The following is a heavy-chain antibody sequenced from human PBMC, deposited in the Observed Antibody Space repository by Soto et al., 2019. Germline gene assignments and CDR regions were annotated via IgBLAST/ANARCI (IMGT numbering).Heavy chain of an antibody. Sequence: GGSLRLSCAASGFTFDDYAMHWVRQAPGKGLEWVSGISWNSGSIGYADSVKGRFTISRDNAKNSLYLQMNSLRAEDTALYYCAKDTPSYELRYAFDIWGQGTMVTVSS. CDR1: GFTFDDYA. D-gene: IGHD3-22*01. CDR3: AKDTPSYELRYAFDI. V-gene: IGHV3-9*01. CDR2: ISWNSGSI. J-gene: IGHJ3*02.